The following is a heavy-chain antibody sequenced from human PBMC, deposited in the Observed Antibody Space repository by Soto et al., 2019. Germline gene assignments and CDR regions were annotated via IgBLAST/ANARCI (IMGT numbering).Heavy chain of an antibody. Sequence: EVQLVESGGGLVQPGGSLRLSCAAFGFTYNSYDMHWVRRVPGKGLEWVSSMGGAGAREYAGSVKGRFIISRDNAKNSLYLQMDNLRAGDTAVYCCTRAAFGDGMDLWGQGTPVTVS. V-gene: IGHV3-13*01. J-gene: IGHJ6*02. CDR2: MGGAGAR. CDR1: GFTYNSYD. D-gene: IGHD3-10*01. CDR3: TRAAFGDGMDL.